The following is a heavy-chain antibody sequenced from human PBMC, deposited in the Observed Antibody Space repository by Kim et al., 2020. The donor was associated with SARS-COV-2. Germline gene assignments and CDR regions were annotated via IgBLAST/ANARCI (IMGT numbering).Heavy chain of an antibody. V-gene: IGHV1-8*01. CDR1: GYTFTSYD. D-gene: IGHD3-9*01. CDR3: ARGYYDILTGYYIFDY. Sequence: ASVKVSCKASGYTFTSYDINWVLQATGQGLEWMGWMNPNSGNTGYAQKFQGRVTMTRNTSISTAYMELSSLRSEDTAVYYCARGYYDILTGYYIFDYWGQGTLVTVSS. CDR2: MNPNSGNT. J-gene: IGHJ4*02.